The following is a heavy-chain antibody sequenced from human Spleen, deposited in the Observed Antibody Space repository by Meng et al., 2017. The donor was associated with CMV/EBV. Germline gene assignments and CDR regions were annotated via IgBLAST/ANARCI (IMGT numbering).Heavy chain of an antibody. CDR2: ISSSSSTI. D-gene: IGHD3/OR15-3a*01. J-gene: IGHJ6*02. CDR1: GFTFSSYS. Sequence: GESLKISCAASGFTFSSYSMNWVRQAPGKGLEWVSYISSSSSTIYYADSVKGRFTISRDNAKNSLYLQMNSLRAEDTAIYYCARAGGLWTWDYYYMDVWGQGTTVTVSS. CDR3: ARAGGLWTWDYYYMDV. V-gene: IGHV3-48*04.